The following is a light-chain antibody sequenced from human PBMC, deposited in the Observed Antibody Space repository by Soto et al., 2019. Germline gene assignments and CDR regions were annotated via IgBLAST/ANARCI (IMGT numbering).Light chain of an antibody. CDR1: QSIRYY. CDR3: QHHNSYSQT. J-gene: IGKJ1*01. CDR2: GAS. Sequence: DIQLTQSPPTLSASVGDRVTITCRASQSIRYYLAWYQQMPGKAPKLLIYGASSLQSGVPSRFSGSGSGTEFTLTISSRHPDDFATYFCQHHNSYSQTFGQGTNVEIK. V-gene: IGKV1-5*01.